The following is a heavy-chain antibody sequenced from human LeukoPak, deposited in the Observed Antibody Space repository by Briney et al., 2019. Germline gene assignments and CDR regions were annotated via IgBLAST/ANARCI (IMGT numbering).Heavy chain of an antibody. Sequence: SVKVSCKASGGTFSSYAISWVRQAPGQGLEWMGGIIPIFGTANYAQKFQGRVTITAEESTSTAYMELSSLRSEDTAVYYCARGSDRGILYYYYMDVWGKGTTVTVSS. CDR1: GGTFSSYA. CDR2: IIPIFGTA. CDR3: ARGSDRGILYYYYMDV. D-gene: IGHD2-15*01. J-gene: IGHJ6*03. V-gene: IGHV1-69*13.